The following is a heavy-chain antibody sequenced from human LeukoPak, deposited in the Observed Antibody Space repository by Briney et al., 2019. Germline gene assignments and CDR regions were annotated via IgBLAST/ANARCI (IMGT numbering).Heavy chain of an antibody. D-gene: IGHD6-19*01. V-gene: IGHV3-21*01. Sequence: GGSLRLSCAASGFTFSSYSMNWVRQAPGKGLEWVSSISSSSSYIYYADSVKGRFTISKDNAKNSLYLQMNSLRAEDTAVYYCARDSSGWYPTSWFDPWGQGTLVTVSS. CDR1: GFTFSSYS. J-gene: IGHJ5*02. CDR2: ISSSSSYI. CDR3: ARDSSGWYPTSWFDP.